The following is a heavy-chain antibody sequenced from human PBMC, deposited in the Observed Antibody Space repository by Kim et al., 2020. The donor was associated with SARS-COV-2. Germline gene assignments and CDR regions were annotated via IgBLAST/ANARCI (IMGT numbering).Heavy chain of an antibody. CDR3: ARGGTGDRDYFDY. CDR2: INAGNGNT. CDR1: GYTFTSYA. Sequence: ASVKVSCKASGYTFTSYAMHWVRQAPGQRLEWMGWINAGNGNTKYSQKFQGRVTITRDTSASTAYMELSSLRSEDTAVYYCARGGTGDRDYFDYWGQGTLVTVSS. D-gene: IGHD7-27*01. V-gene: IGHV1-3*01. J-gene: IGHJ4*02.